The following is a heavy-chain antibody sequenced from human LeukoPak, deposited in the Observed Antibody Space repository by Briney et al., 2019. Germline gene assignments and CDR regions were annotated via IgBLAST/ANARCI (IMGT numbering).Heavy chain of an antibody. V-gene: IGHV3-23*01. D-gene: IGHD3-22*01. CDR2: ISSNTLSI. J-gene: IGHJ4*02. Sequence: GGSLRLSCAASGFNFNNFALTWVRQAPGKGLEWVSTISSNTLSIYYADSVKGRFTVSRDNSKNTLYLQMNSLRAEDTAVYYCARELDSSGYLPMPFDYWGQGTLVTVSS. CDR1: GFNFNNFA. CDR3: ARELDSSGYLPMPFDY.